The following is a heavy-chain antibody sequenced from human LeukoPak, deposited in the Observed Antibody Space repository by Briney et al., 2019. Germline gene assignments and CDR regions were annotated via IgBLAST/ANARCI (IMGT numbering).Heavy chain of an antibody. Sequence: SETLSLTCTVSGGSISGFYWSWIRQPPGKGLEWIGYIYFTGSTNYNPSFKSRVTMSVDTSKNQFSLKVSSVTAADTAVYYCARRCSSDSCAFDSWGQGTLVTVSS. CDR2: IYFTGST. V-gene: IGHV4-59*08. J-gene: IGHJ4*02. CDR1: GGSISGFY. D-gene: IGHD2-2*01. CDR3: ARRCSSDSCAFDS.